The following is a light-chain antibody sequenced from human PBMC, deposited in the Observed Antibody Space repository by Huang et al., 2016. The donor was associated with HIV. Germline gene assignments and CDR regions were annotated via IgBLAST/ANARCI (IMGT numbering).Light chain of an antibody. CDR1: QSISNY. CDR3: QQTYDTPPLT. V-gene: IGKV1-39*01. CDR2: AAS. J-gene: IGKJ4*01. Sequence: DIQMTQSPSSLSASVGDRVIITCRASQSISNYLNWYQHKPGKAPRLLIYAASSLQSGVPSGFSGSGSKTTFTLTISSLQPEDFATYYCQQTYDTPPLTFGGGTRVDMK.